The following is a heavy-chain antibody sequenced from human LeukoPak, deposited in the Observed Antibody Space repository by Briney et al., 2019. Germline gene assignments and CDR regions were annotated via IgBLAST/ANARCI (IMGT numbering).Heavy chain of an antibody. Sequence: GGSLRLSCAASGFTFSSYSMNWVRQAPGKGLEWVSYISSGGNTIYYADSVKGRFTISRDNAKNSLHLQMNSLRAEDTAVYYCARGSSNTWPPGAEYFDPWGQGTLVTVSS. CDR3: ARGSSNTWPPGAEYFDP. D-gene: IGHD6-13*01. J-gene: IGHJ5*02. CDR2: ISSGGNTI. V-gene: IGHV3-48*01. CDR1: GFTFSSYS.